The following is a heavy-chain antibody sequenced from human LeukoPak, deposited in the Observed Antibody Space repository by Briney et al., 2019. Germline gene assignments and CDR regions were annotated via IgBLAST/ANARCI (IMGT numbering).Heavy chain of an antibody. Sequence: GGSLRLSCAASGFTVSSNYMSWVRQAPGKGLEWVSVIYSGGSTYYADSVKGRFTISRDNSKNTLYLQMNSLRAEDTAVYYCASEVVYYGSGSYYSWGQGTLVTVSS. CDR1: GFTVSSNY. CDR3: ASEVVYYGSGSYYS. CDR2: IYSGGST. V-gene: IGHV3-53*01. D-gene: IGHD3-10*01. J-gene: IGHJ5*02.